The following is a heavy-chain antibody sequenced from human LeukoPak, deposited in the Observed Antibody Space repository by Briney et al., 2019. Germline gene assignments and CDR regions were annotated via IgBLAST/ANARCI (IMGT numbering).Heavy chain of an antibody. CDR1: GGSISTYY. V-gene: IGHV4-59*01. CDR2: IYYSGST. J-gene: IGHJ4*02. Sequence: SETLSLTCTVSGGSISTYYWSWIRQPPGKGLEWIGYIYYSGSTNYNPSLKSRVTISVDTSKNQFSLKLSSVTAADTAVYYCARVGTMVRGVIVGVDYWGQGTLVTVSS. CDR3: ARVGTMVRGVIVGVDY. D-gene: IGHD3-10*01.